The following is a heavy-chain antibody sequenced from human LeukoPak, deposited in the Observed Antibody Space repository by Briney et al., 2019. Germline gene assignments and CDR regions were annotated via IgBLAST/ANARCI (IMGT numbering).Heavy chain of an antibody. CDR3: ARARYCSGGNCYRSFDY. Sequence: PGGSLRLSCAASGFTFSTYEMNWVRRAPGKGLEWVSYISSNEITMYYADSVKGRFTISRDNAKNSLYLQMNSLRAEDTAVYYCARARYCSGGNCYRSFDYWGQGTLVTVSS. D-gene: IGHD2-15*01. CDR2: ISSNEITM. J-gene: IGHJ4*02. CDR1: GFTFSTYE. V-gene: IGHV3-48*03.